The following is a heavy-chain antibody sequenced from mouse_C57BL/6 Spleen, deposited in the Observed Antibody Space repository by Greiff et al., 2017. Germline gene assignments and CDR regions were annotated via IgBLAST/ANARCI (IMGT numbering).Heavy chain of an antibody. V-gene: IGHV1-52*01. J-gene: IGHJ4*01. CDR3: ARNYGSSYGAMDY. Sequence: QVQLKQPGAELVRPGSSVKLSCKASGYTFTSYWMHWVKQRPIQGLEWIGNIDPSDSETHYNQKFKDKATLTVDKSSSTAYMQLSSLTSEYSAVYYCARNYGSSYGAMDYWGQGTSVTVSS. CDR2: IDPSDSET. D-gene: IGHD1-1*01. CDR1: GYTFTSYW.